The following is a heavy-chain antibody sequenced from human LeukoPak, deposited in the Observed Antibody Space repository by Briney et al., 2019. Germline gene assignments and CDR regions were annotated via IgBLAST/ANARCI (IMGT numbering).Heavy chain of an antibody. CDR1: GFTIRNLW. CDR2: IKGDGSEK. J-gene: IGHJ4*02. CDR3: VKQAGVY. Sequence: GGSLRLSCAVSGFTIRNLWMTWVRQAPGKGLECVANIKGDGSEKNYVDSVKGRFTISRDDAKNSLYLQMNSLRAEDTAVYYCVKQAGVYWGQGTLVTVSS. D-gene: IGHD6-19*01. V-gene: IGHV3-7*01.